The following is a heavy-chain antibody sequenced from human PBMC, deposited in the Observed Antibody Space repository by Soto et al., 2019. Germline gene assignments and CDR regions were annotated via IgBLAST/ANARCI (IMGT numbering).Heavy chain of an antibody. V-gene: IGHV3-30-3*01. CDR1: GFTFSSYA. CDR2: ISYDGSNK. Sequence: GGSLRLSCAASGFTFSSYAMHWVRQAPGKGLEWVAVISYDGSNKYYADSVKGRFTISRDNSKNTLYLQMNSLRAEDTAVYYCAREGPHCGGDCYDYYYYGMDVWGQGTTVTVSS. J-gene: IGHJ6*02. CDR3: AREGPHCGGDCYDYYYYGMDV. D-gene: IGHD2-21*02.